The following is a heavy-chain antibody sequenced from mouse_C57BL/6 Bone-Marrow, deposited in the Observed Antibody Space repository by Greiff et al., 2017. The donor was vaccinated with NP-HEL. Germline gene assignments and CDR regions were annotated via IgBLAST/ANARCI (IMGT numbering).Heavy chain of an antibody. D-gene: IGHD1-1*01. Sequence: EVMLVESGPGLVKPSQSLSLTCSATGYSFTSDYWNWIRKFPGNKLEYMGYISYSGSTYYNPSLKSRISITRDTSKNQYYLQLNSVTTEDTAAYYSARVRANYAMDYWGQGTSVTVSS. CDR3: ARVRANYAMDY. CDR1: GYSFTSDY. V-gene: IGHV3-8*01. J-gene: IGHJ4*01. CDR2: ISYSGST.